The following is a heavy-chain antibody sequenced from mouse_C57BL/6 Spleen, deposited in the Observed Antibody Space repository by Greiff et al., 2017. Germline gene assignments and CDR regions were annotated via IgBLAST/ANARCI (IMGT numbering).Heavy chain of an antibody. CDR2: IDPENGDT. Sequence: EVQLQQSGAELVRPGASVKLSCTASGFNIKDDYMHWVKQRPEQGLEWIGWIDPENGDTEYASKFQGKATITADTSSNTAYLQLSSLTSEDTAVYYWTTEKGNYVAYWGQGTLVTVSA. CDR3: TTEKGNYVAY. J-gene: IGHJ3*01. D-gene: IGHD2-1*01. CDR1: GFNIKDDY. V-gene: IGHV14-4*01.